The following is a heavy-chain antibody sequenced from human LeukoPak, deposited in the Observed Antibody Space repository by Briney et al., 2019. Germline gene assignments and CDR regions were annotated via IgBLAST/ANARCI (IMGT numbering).Heavy chain of an antibody. D-gene: IGHD2-2*01. CDR2: ISAYNGNT. Sequence: GASVKVSCKAAGYTFTSYGISWVRQAPGQGLEWMGWISAYNGNTNYAQKLQGRVTMTTDTSTSTVYMELRSLRSDDTAVYYCARGGLYCSSISCYGIEYWGQGTLVTVSS. CDR3: ARGGLYCSSISCYGIEY. CDR1: GYTFTSYG. J-gene: IGHJ4*02. V-gene: IGHV1-18*04.